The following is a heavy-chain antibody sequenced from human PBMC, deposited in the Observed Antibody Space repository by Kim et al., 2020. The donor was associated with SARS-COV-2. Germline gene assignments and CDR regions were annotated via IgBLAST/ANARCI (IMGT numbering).Heavy chain of an antibody. CDR2: T. CDR3: ARDLWAAAGSS. Sequence: TNDNPSLKSRVTISVDKSKNQFSLKLNSVTAADTAVYYCARDLWAAAGSSWGQGTLVTVSS. D-gene: IGHD6-13*01. J-gene: IGHJ4*02. V-gene: IGHV4-4*02.